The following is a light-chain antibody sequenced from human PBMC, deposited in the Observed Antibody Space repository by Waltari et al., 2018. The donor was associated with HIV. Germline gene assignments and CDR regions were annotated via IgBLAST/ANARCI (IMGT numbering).Light chain of an antibody. CDR3: QVWDSVSDHVI. J-gene: IGLJ2*01. CDR1: NIGGTS. CDR2: YEA. Sequence: SYVLTQPPSVSAAPGKTANIACGGDNIGGTSVHWYQKKPGQAPVMVIYYEADRPAGIPERFSGSNSGNTATLTVTGVEAGDEADYYCQVWDSVSDHVIFGGGTRLTVL. V-gene: IGLV3-21*04.